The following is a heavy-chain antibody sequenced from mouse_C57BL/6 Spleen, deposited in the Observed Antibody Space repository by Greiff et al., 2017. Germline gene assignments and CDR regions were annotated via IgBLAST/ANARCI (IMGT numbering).Heavy chain of an antibody. CDR1: GYAFSSYW. CDR2: IYPGDGDT. V-gene: IGHV1-80*01. D-gene: IGHD1-1*02. CDR3: ARRGGNYWYFDV. Sequence: VQLQQSGAELVKPGASVKISCKASGYAFSSYWMNWVKQRPGKGLEWIGQIYPGDGDTNYNGKFKGKATLTADKSSSTAYMQLSSLTSEDSAVYFCARRGGNYWYFDVWGTGTTVTVSS. J-gene: IGHJ1*03.